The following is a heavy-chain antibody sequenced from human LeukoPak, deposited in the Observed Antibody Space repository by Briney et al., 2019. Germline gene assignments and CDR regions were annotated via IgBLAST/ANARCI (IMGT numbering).Heavy chain of an antibody. D-gene: IGHD2-15*01. Sequence: GGSLRLSCAASGFTFSNYWMSWARQAPGKGLEWVANIKQDGSEKYYVDSVKGRFTISRDNAKNSLYLQMHSLRAEDTALYYCARDLSCSGGSCYSRRRHYMDVWGKGTTVTISS. V-gene: IGHV3-7*01. CDR3: ARDLSCSGGSCYSRRRHYMDV. J-gene: IGHJ6*03. CDR2: IKQDGSEK. CDR1: GFTFSNYW.